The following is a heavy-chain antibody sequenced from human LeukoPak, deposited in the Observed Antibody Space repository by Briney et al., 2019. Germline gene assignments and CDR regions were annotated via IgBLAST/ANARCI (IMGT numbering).Heavy chain of an antibody. V-gene: IGHV3-23*01. CDR2: ISGSGGST. Sequence: PGGALRVSFAASGCTFSSYSISWVRPAPGKGLEGVSDISGSGGSTYYADSVKGRFTISRDKSKNTLYLQMNSLRAEDTAVYYCAKDLPPGIAAAGAFDYWGQGTLVTVSS. CDR1: GCTFSSYS. D-gene: IGHD6-13*01. CDR3: AKDLPPGIAAAGAFDY. J-gene: IGHJ4*02.